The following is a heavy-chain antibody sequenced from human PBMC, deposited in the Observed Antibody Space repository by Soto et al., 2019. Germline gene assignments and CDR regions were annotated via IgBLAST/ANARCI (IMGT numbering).Heavy chain of an antibody. CDR2: MSANSGNT. V-gene: IGHV1-8*02. CDR1: GYTFTSYG. D-gene: IGHD6-6*01. Sequence: GASVKVSCKASGYTFTSYGISWVRQAPGQGLEWMGWMSANSGNTSYAQKFQGRVTMTRNTSISTAYMELSSLRSEDTAVYYCARTYSSSVSIAYYYMDVWGKGTTVTVSS. J-gene: IGHJ6*03. CDR3: ARTYSSSVSIAYYYMDV.